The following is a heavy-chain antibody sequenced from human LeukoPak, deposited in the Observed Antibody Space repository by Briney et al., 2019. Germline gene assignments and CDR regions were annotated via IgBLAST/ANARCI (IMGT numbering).Heavy chain of an antibody. Sequence: GGSLRLSCAASGFTFSTYTMNWARQAPGKGLEWVSSISSSGSYIYYSDSVKGRFTISRDNAKNSLYLQMNSLRAEDTAIYYCASHFWNYYRIDYWGQGILVIVSS. CDR3: ASHFWNYYRIDY. D-gene: IGHD3-3*02. V-gene: IGHV3-21*01. J-gene: IGHJ4*02. CDR2: ISSSGSYI. CDR1: GFTFSTYT.